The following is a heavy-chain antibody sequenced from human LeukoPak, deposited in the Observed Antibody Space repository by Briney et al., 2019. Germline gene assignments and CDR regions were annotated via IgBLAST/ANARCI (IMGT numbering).Heavy chain of an antibody. CDR3: ARAVRSRWLLRY. V-gene: IGHV3-30*04. CDR1: GFTFSSYA. D-gene: IGHD5-24*01. Sequence: PGRSLRLSCAASGFTFSSYAMHWVRQAPGKGLEWVAVISYDGSNKYYADSVKGRFTISRDNSKNTLYLQMNSLRAEDTAVYYCARAVRSRWLLRYWGQGTLVTVSS. CDR2: ISYDGSNK. J-gene: IGHJ4*02.